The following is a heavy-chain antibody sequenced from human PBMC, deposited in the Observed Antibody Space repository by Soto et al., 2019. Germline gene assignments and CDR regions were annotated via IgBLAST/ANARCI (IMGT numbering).Heavy chain of an antibody. Sequence: QVQLVESGGGVVQPGTSLRLSCEPSGFTFSSYVMHWVRQAPGKGLEWVAVVHYDGTKKYYADSVRGRFTISRDNSKNVLYLQMNGLRPDDTAVYFCGRETSYDFWSGPQTMDVWGQGTTVTVSS. D-gene: IGHD3-3*01. CDR1: GFTFSSYV. V-gene: IGHV3-33*01. J-gene: IGHJ6*02. CDR3: GRETSYDFWSGPQTMDV. CDR2: VHYDGTKK.